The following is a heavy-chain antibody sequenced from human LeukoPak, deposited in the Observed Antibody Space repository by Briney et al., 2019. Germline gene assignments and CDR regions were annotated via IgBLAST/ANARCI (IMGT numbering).Heavy chain of an antibody. CDR1: GFTFSSYE. CDR3: AREASGYSYGLDAFDI. J-gene: IGHJ3*02. V-gene: IGHV3-48*03. D-gene: IGHD5-18*01. CDR2: ISSSGSTI. Sequence: GGSLRLSCAASGFTFSSYEMNWVRQAPGKGLEWVSYISSSGSTIYYADSVKGRFTISRDNAKNSLYLQMNSLRGEDTAVYYCAREASGYSYGLDAFDIWGQGTTVTASS.